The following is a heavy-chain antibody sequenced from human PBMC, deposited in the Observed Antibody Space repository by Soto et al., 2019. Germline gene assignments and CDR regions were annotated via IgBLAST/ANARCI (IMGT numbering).Heavy chain of an antibody. Sequence: QVQLMESGGGVVQPGRSLRLSCAASGFTFNTYAIRWVRQAPGKGLEWVAVITPDGTEQYYADSVKGRFTISRDNSKNTLYLQMNSLGLEDMSIYHCAKRGILGAQGMAYFDLWGRGTLVTVSS. J-gene: IGHJ2*01. V-gene: IGHV3-30*18. CDR1: GFTFNTYA. D-gene: IGHD1-26*01. CDR3: AKRGILGAQGMAYFDL. CDR2: ITPDGTEQ.